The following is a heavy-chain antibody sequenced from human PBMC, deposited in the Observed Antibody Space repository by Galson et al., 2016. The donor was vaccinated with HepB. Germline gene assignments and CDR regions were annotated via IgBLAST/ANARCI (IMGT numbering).Heavy chain of an antibody. V-gene: IGHV4-59*01. CDR2: IYDSGCT. CDR3: ARDYNGVLY. D-gene: IGHD3-10*01. Sequence: SETLSLTCTVSGGSISRYYWTWMRQPPGKGLEWIGYIYDSGCTNYDPSLQSRVTISVDPSKNQFSLKLRSVTAADTAVYYCARDYNGVLYWGQGILVTVSS. J-gene: IGHJ4*02. CDR1: GGSISRYY.